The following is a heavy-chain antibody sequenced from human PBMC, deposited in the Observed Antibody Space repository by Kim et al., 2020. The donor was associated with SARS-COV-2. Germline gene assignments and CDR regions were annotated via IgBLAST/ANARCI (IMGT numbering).Heavy chain of an antibody. D-gene: IGHD6-19*01. Sequence: ASVKVSCKVSGYSLTELSMHWVRQAPGKGLEWMGGFDPEDGETIYAQKFQGRVTMTEDTSTDTAYMELSSRRSEDTAVYYCSTGARGWYGNSFDPWGQGTRVTVSS. CDR3: STGARGWYGNSFDP. J-gene: IGHJ5*02. V-gene: IGHV1-24*01. CDR1: GYSLTELS. CDR2: FDPEDGET.